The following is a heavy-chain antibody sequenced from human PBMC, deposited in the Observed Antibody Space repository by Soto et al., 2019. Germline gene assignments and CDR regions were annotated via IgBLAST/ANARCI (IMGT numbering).Heavy chain of an antibody. V-gene: IGHV4-39*02. D-gene: IGHD5-18*01. Sequence: QLQLQESGPGLVKSSETLSLTCTVSGGSVSDSSYYWAWVRQPPGKGLQWIATIYSSGSAYSNPSHKSRVSISLHASKNHCSLRLSSVTAADTAVYYCAKEEGHVDTAFFDPWGQGTRVTVSS. CDR2: IYSSGSA. J-gene: IGHJ5*02. CDR1: GGSVSDSSYY. CDR3: AKEEGHVDTAFFDP.